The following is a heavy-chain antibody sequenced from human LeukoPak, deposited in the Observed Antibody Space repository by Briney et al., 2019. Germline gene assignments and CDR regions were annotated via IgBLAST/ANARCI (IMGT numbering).Heavy chain of an antibody. J-gene: IGHJ3*02. CDR3: ARDQQWLVTGEDAFDI. Sequence: ASVKVSCKTSGYTFTSYGISWVRQAPGQGLEWMGWISAYNGNTNYAQKFQGRVTMTTDTSTSTAYMELRSLRSDDTAVYYCARDQQWLVTGEDAFDIWGQGTMVTVSS. CDR1: GYTFTSYG. D-gene: IGHD6-19*01. CDR2: ISAYNGNT. V-gene: IGHV1-18*01.